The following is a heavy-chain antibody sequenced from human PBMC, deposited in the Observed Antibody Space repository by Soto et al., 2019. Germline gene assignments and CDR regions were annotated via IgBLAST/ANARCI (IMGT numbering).Heavy chain of an antibody. CDR3: ARGGKGSYYYYYYYMDV. CDR1: GGSFSGYY. CDR2: INHSGST. D-gene: IGHD3-10*01. J-gene: IGHJ6*03. Sequence: QVQLQQWGAGLLKPSETLSLTCAVYGGSFSGYYWSWIRQPPGKGLEWIGEINHSGSTNYNPSLKIRVTISLDTSKNQFSLKLSSVTAADTAVYYCARGGKGSYYYYYYYMDVWGKGTTVTVSS. V-gene: IGHV4-34*01.